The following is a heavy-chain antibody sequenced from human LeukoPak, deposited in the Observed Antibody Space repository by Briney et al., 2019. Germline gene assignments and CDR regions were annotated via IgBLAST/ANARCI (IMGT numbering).Heavy chain of an antibody. J-gene: IGHJ4*02. D-gene: IGHD1-26*01. Sequence: ASVKVSCKASGYTFTGYYMHWVRQAPGQGLEWMGWISAYNGNTNYAQKLQGRVTMTTDTSTSTAYMELRSLRSDDTAVYYCARVGARPGDYWGPRTLVTVSS. CDR2: ISAYNGNT. CDR1: GYTFTGYY. V-gene: IGHV1-18*04. CDR3: ARVGARPGDY.